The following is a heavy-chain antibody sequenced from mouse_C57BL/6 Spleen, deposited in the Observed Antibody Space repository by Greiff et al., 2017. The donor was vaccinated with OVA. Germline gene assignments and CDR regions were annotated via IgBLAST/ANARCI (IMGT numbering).Heavy chain of an antibody. J-gene: IGHJ2*01. CDR3: ARDLGRGYFDY. CDR1: GFTFSDYY. D-gene: IGHD4-1*01. V-gene: IGHV5-16*01. Sequence: EVKLMESEGGLVQPGSSMKLSCTASGFTFSDYYMAWVRQVPEKGLEWVANINYDGSSTYYLDSLKSRFIISRDNAKNILYLQMSSLKSEDTATYYCARDLGRGYFDYWGQGTTLTVSS. CDR2: INYDGSST.